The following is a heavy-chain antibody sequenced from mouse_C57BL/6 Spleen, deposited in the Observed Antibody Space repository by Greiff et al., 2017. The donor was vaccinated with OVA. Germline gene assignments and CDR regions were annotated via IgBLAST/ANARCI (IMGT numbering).Heavy chain of an antibody. CDR2: IRLKSDNYAT. Sequence: EVKLLESGGGLVQPGGSMKLSCVASGFTFSNYWMNWVRQSPEKGLEWVAQIRLKSDNYATHYAESVKGRFTISRDDSKSSVYLQMNNLRAEDTGIYYCTGPDGYYDFAYWGQGTLVTVSA. CDR1: GFTFSNYW. J-gene: IGHJ3*01. D-gene: IGHD2-3*01. CDR3: TGPDGYYDFAY. V-gene: IGHV6-3*01.